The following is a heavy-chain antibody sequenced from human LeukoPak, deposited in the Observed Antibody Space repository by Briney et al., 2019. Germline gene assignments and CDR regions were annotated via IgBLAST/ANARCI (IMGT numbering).Heavy chain of an antibody. Sequence: ASVKVSCKASGYTFTSYGISWVRQAPGQGLEWMGWINAYNGNTNYAQKLQGRVTMPTDTSTSTAYMELRSLRSDDTAVYYCARLYCSGGSCYYYYCMDVWGKGTTVTVSS. V-gene: IGHV1-18*01. CDR2: INAYNGNT. J-gene: IGHJ6*03. CDR1: GYTFTSYG. D-gene: IGHD2-15*01. CDR3: ARLYCSGGSCYYYYCMDV.